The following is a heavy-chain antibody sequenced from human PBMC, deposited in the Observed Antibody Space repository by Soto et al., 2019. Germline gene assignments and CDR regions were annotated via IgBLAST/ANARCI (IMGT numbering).Heavy chain of an antibody. J-gene: IGHJ5*02. CDR1: GFTFSSYW. CDR2: IKQDGSEK. CDR3: VGIAVAGTDWFDP. Sequence: PGVSLRLSCAASGFTFSSYWMIWVRQDPGKGLEWVANIKQDGSEKYYVDSVKGRFTISRDNAKNSLYLQMNSLRAEDTAVYYCVGIAVAGTDWFDPWGQGTLVTVSS. D-gene: IGHD6-19*01. V-gene: IGHV3-7*03.